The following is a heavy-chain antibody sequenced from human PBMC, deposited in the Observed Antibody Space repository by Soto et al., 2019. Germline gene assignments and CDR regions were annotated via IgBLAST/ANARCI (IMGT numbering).Heavy chain of an antibody. CDR3: AHRSYRLFSYFDF. D-gene: IGHD3-10*01. CDR2: IYWDGDT. J-gene: IGHJ4*02. CDR1: GVSLNTSGVG. Sequence: HITLKESGPPLVKPTQALTLTCTLSGVSLNTSGVGVGWVRQPPGKALEWLALIYWDGDTRYNPSLKNRVSITKDTSRNLVVLTMTNMDPVDTATYYCAHRSYRLFSYFDFWGPGTLVAVSS. V-gene: IGHV2-5*02.